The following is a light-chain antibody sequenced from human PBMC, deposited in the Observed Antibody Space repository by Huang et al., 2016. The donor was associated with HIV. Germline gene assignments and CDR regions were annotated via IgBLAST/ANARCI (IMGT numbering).Light chain of an antibody. CDR2: NAT. J-gene: IGKJ4*01. CDR3: QQRSSSLT. Sequence: IVLTQSPATLSLSPGERATLSCRASQSLNKFLAWYQQKPGQAPRLLIYNATDRATGVAARFSGGRYGTDFTLTITALKAEDFAIYYCQQRSSSLTFGGGTKVEIK. CDR1: QSLNKF. V-gene: IGKV3-11*01.